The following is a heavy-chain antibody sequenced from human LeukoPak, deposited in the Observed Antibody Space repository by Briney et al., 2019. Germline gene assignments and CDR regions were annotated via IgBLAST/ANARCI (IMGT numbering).Heavy chain of an antibody. Sequence: PSETLSLTCAVSGGSISSGGYSWSWIRQPPGKGLEWIVYIYHSGSTYYNPSLKSRVTISVDRSKNQFSLKLSSVTAADTAVYYCARGRDIGWFDPWGQGTLVTVSS. D-gene: IGHD5-12*01. CDR3: ARGRDIGWFDP. J-gene: IGHJ5*02. CDR2: IYHSGST. CDR1: GGSISSGGYS. V-gene: IGHV4-30-2*01.